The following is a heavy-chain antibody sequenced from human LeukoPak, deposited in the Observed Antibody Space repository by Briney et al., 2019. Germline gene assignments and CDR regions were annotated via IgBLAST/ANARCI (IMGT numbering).Heavy chain of an antibody. V-gene: IGHV4-31*03. CDR2: IYYSGST. Sequence: PSETLSLTCTVSGGSISSGGYYWSWIRQHPGKGLEWIGYIYYSGSTYYNPSLKSRVTISVCTSKNQFSLKLSSVTAADTAVYYCARNPFPAAPNWFDPWGQGTLVTVSS. J-gene: IGHJ5*02. D-gene: IGHD2-2*01. CDR1: GGSISSGGYY. CDR3: ARNPFPAAPNWFDP.